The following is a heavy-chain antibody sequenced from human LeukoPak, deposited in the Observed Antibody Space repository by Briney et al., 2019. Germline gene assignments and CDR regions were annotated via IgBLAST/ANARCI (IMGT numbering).Heavy chain of an antibody. Sequence: SETLSLTCTVSGGSISSYYWSWIRQPPGKGLEWIGYIYYSGSTNYNPSLKSRVTISVDTSKNQFSLKLSSVTAADTAVYYCARDLGDHSSGYYYDYWGQGTLVTVSS. CDR3: ARDLGDHSSGYYYDY. J-gene: IGHJ4*02. D-gene: IGHD3-22*01. CDR2: IYYSGST. V-gene: IGHV4-59*12. CDR1: GGSISSYY.